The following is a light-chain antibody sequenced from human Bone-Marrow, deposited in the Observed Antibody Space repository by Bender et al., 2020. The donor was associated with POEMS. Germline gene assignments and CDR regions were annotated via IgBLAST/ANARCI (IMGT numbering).Light chain of an antibody. CDR2: KDT. CDR3: QAWDSITVV. V-gene: IGLV3-1*01. CDR1: ALADQY. J-gene: IGLJ2*01. Sequence: SYELTQPPSVSVSPGQTARITCSGGALADQYGYWYQQKPGQAPLLVLYKDTERPSGIPERFSGSNSGNTATLTIGTVEAGDEADYYCQAWDSITVVFGGGTKLAVL.